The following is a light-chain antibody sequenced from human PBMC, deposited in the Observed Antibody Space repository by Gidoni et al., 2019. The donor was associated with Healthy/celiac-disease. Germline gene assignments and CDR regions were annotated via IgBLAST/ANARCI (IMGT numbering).Light chain of an antibody. CDR2: EVS. J-gene: IGLJ2*01. CDR3: SSYAGSNNLV. V-gene: IGLV2-8*01. CDR1: SSDVGGYNY. Sequence: QSALTHPPPPARSPCQSVTHPCTGTSSDVGGYNYVSWYQQNPGKAPKLMIYEVSKRPSGVPDRFSGSKSGNTASLTVSGLQAEDEADYYCSSYAGSNNLVFGGGTKLTVL.